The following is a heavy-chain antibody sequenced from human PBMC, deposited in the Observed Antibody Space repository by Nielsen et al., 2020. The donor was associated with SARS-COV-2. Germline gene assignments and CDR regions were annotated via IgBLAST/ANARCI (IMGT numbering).Heavy chain of an antibody. CDR1: GVTLDDYA. J-gene: IGHJ4*02. CDR3: AKDMGFASGSSAFDY. CDR2: ISGDSSNT. Sequence: GESLKISCAASGVTLDDYAMHWVRQAPGKGLEWITLISGDSSNTDYAESVRGRFLISRDNSKNPLYLQMNSLRAEDTALYYCAKDMGFASGSSAFDYWGQGALVTVSS. D-gene: IGHD3-10*01. V-gene: IGHV3-43*02.